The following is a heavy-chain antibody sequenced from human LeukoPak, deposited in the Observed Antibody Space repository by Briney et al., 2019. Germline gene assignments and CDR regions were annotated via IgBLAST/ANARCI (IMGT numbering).Heavy chain of an antibody. D-gene: IGHD1-26*01. CDR3: ARENSGSSETYYFDY. J-gene: IGHJ4*02. CDR2: IWYDGSNK. Sequence: PGGSLRLSCEASGFTFSSYGMHWVRQAPGKGLEWVAVIWYDGSNKYYADSVKGRFTISRDNSKNTLYLQMNSLRAEDTAVYYCARENSGSSETYYFDYWGQGTLVTVSS. CDR1: GFTFSSYG. V-gene: IGHV3-33*01.